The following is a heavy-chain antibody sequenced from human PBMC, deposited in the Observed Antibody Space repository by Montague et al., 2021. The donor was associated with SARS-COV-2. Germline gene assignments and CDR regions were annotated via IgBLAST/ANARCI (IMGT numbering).Heavy chain of an antibody. CDR2: IYYTGST. Sequence: SETLSLTCTVSGVSISSCYWIWIRQPPGKGLEWIGYIYYTGSTNYNPSLKSRVTISVDTSKNQFSLKLSSVTAADTAVYYCARGVASSEGNWFDPWGQGTLVTVSS. CDR3: ARGVASSEGNWFDP. CDR1: GVSISSCY. D-gene: IGHD6-13*01. V-gene: IGHV4-59*01. J-gene: IGHJ5*02.